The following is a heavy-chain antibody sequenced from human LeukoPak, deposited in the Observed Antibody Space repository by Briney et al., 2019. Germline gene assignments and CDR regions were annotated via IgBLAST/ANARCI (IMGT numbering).Heavy chain of an antibody. CDR2: ISTYNGNT. CDR3: AREGSAVATYNWFDP. Sequence: VSVKVSCKASGYTFTSYGISWVRQAPGQGLEWMGWISTYNGNTKYAQKFQGRVTMTTDTSTTTAYMELRSLRSDDTAVYYCAREGSAVATYNWFDPWGQGTLVTVSS. D-gene: IGHD5-12*01. V-gene: IGHV1-18*01. CDR1: GYTFTSYG. J-gene: IGHJ5*02.